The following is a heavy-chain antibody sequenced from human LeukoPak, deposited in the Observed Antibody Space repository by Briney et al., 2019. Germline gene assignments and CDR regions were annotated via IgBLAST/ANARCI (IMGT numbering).Heavy chain of an antibody. CDR2: IHASGST. CDR1: GVSISSYY. J-gene: IGHJ5*02. V-gene: IGHV4-4*07. Sequence: PSETLSLTCTVSGVSISSYYWSWIRQPAGKGPEWIGRIHASGSTNYNPSLKSRVNMSVDTSKNQFSLKLNSVTAADTAVYYCARVTDPRYNWFDPWGQGTLVTVSS. CDR3: ARVTDPRYNWFDP. D-gene: IGHD2-21*02.